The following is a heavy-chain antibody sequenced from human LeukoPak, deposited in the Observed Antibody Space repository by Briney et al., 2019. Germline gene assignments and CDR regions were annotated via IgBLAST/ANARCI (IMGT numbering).Heavy chain of an antibody. D-gene: IGHD3-9*01. CDR2: ISYDGSNK. CDR3: AKDWLLDY. Sequence: GGSLRLSCAASGFTFSSYGMHWVRQAPGKGLEWVAVISYDGSNKYYADSVKGRFTISRDNSKNTLYLQMSSLRAEDTAVYYCAKDWLLDYWGQGTLVTVSS. V-gene: IGHV3-30*18. CDR1: GFTFSSYG. J-gene: IGHJ4*02.